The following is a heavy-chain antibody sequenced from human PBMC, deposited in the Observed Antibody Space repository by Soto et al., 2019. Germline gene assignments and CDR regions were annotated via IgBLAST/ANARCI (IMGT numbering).Heavy chain of an antibody. D-gene: IGHD2-21*01. CDR1: GFTFSGYT. Sequence: EVHLLESGGGLVQPGGSLRLSCAASGFTFSGYTMNWVRQAPGKGLEWVAVIGNCGDGTHYADSVKGRFTISRDNSKNTLYLQMESLRVEDTAVYYCVKDVWDYWGQGVLVTVSS. V-gene: IGHV3-23*01. J-gene: IGHJ4*02. CDR3: VKDVWDY. CDR2: IGNCGDGT.